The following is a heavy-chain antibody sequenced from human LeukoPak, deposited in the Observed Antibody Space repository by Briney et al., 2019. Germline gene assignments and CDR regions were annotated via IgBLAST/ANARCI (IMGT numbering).Heavy chain of an antibody. CDR2: IRSKANSYAT. CDR1: GFTFSGSA. J-gene: IGHJ4*02. D-gene: IGHD3-3*01. Sequence: PGGSLRLSCAASGFTFSGSAMHWVRQASGKGLEWVGRIRSKANSYATAYAASVKGRFTISRDDSKNTAYLQMNSLKTEDTAVYYCAKEGSGYYGYWGQGTLVTVSS. V-gene: IGHV3-73*01. CDR3: AKEGSGYYGY.